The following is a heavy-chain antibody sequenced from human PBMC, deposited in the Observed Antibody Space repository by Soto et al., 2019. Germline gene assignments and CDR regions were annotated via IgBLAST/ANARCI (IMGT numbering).Heavy chain of an antibody. CDR2: IGTAGDT. CDR1: GFTFSSYD. Sequence: GGSLRLSCAASGFTFSSYDMHWVRQATGKGLEWVSAIGTAGDTYYPGSVKGRFTISRENAKNSLYLQMNSLRAEDMAVYYCARVGDSNYFDYWGQGTLVTVSS. CDR3: ARVGDSNYFDY. J-gene: IGHJ4*02. D-gene: IGHD3-16*01. V-gene: IGHV3-13*01.